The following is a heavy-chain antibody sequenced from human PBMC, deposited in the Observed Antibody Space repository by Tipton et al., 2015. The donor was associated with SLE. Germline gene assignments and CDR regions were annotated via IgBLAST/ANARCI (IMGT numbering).Heavy chain of an antibody. CDR2: IYYSGST. CDR3: ARENRTAAGYYVDY. V-gene: IGHV4-59*01. CDR1: GGSISSYY. D-gene: IGHD6-13*01. Sequence: TLSLTCTVSGGSISSYYWSWIRQPPGKGLEWIGYIYYSGSTNYNPSLKSRVTISVDTSKNQFSLKLSSVTAADTAVYYCARENRTAAGYYVDYCGQGTLVTVSS. J-gene: IGHJ4*02.